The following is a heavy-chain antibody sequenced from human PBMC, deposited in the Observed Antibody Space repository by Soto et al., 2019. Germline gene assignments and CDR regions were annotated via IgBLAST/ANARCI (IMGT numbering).Heavy chain of an antibody. D-gene: IGHD2-15*01. CDR3: ARVVGEYSSGSSFYDDYYYYMDL. V-gene: IGHV4-59*01. CDR1: GGSISHYY. Sequence: QVQLQESGPGLVKPSETLSLTCTVSGGSISHYYWSWIRQPPGKGLEWIGYIYYSRSTNYNPSLKRRVTNSRHKSNKHFSGQLSSDTAAAAAVYYYARVVGEYSSGSSFYDDYYYYMDLWGTGTTVTASS. J-gene: IGHJ6*03. CDR2: IYYSRST.